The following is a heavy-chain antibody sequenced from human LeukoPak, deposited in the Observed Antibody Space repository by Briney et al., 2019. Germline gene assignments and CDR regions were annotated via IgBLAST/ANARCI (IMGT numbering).Heavy chain of an antibody. J-gene: IGHJ4*02. CDR1: GFSLRTYW. CDR3: SAMTWGGGFDF. Sequence: GGSLRLSWVASGFSLRTYWMSCVRQAPGKGLEWGANIKHDGSESHHVDSVRGRFTISRDKVTTSLYLQMNRLRVEDTAVYYCSAMTWGGGFDFWGQGALVTVSS. V-gene: IGHV3-7*01. D-gene: IGHD2-2*01. CDR2: IKHDGSES.